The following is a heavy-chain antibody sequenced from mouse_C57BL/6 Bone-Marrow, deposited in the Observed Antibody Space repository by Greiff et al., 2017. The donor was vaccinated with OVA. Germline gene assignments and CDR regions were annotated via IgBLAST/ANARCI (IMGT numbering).Heavy chain of an antibody. CDR1: GYSITSGYY. V-gene: IGHV3-6*01. D-gene: IGHD2-3*01. Sequence: DVQLQESGPGLVKPSQSLSLTCSVTGYSITSGYYWNWIRQFPGNKLEWMGYISYDGSNNYNPSLKNRISITRDTSKNQFFLKLNSVTTEDTATYYCARDRGGYYVFDYWGQGTTLTVSS. CDR3: ARDRGGYYVFDY. J-gene: IGHJ2*01. CDR2: ISYDGSN.